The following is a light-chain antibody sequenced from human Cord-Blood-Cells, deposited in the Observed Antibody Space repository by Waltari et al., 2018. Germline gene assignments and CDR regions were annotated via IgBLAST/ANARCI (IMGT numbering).Light chain of an antibody. V-gene: IGKV3-11*01. CDR1: QSVSSY. J-gene: IGKJ3*01. CDR3: QQRSNWPPVLFT. Sequence: EIVLTQSPATLSVSPGERATLSCRASQSVSSYLAWSQQKPGQAPRLLIYDASNRATGIPARFSGSGSGTDFTLTISSLEPEDFAVYYCQQRSNWPPVLFTFGPGTKVDIK. CDR2: DAS.